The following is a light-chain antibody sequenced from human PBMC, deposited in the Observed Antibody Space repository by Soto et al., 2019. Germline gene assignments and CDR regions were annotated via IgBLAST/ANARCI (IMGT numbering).Light chain of an antibody. CDR3: QQYSSSPRT. V-gene: IGKV3-20*01. J-gene: IGKJ5*01. CDR1: QTISSGF. CDR2: DAS. Sequence: DIVLTQSPVTLSLSPGERATLSCRASQTISSGFLAWYQQKVGQAPRLLIYDASNRATGVPDRFSGSGSGTDFSLTISRLEPEDFAVYHCQQYSSSPRTFGQGTRLEIK.